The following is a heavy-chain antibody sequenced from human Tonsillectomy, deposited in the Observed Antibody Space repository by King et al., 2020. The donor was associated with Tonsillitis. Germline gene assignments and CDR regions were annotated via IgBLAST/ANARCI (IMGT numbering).Heavy chain of an antibody. V-gene: IGHV3-20*01. J-gene: IGHJ4*02. D-gene: IGHD3-16*02. Sequence: EVQLVESGGGVVRPGGSLRLSCAASGFTFDDYGMSWVRQAPGKGLEWGSGINWNGGSTGYADSLKGRFTISRDNAKNSLYLQMNSLRAEDTALYHCARVAFGGVIGPFDYWGQGTLVTVSS. CDR2: INWNGGST. CDR1: GFTFDDYG. CDR3: ARVAFGGVIGPFDY.